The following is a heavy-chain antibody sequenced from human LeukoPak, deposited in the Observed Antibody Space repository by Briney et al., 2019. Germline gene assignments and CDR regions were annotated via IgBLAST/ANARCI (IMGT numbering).Heavy chain of an antibody. V-gene: IGHV4-34*01. CDR3: ARDRGSLWFGEFVHNWFDP. CDR1: GGSFSGYY. CDR2: INHSGST. D-gene: IGHD3-10*01. Sequence: SETLSLTCAVYGGSFSGYYWSWIRQPPGKGLEWIGEINHSGSTNYNPSLKSRVTMSVDTSKNQFSLKLSSVTAADTAVYYCARDRGSLWFGEFVHNWFDPWGQGTLVTVSS. J-gene: IGHJ5*02.